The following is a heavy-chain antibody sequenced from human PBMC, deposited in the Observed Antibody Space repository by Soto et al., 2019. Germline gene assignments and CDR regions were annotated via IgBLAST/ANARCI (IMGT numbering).Heavy chain of an antibody. V-gene: IGHV3-11*01. CDR3: ARVLYDYDSSGYPKPDCYYYGMDV. J-gene: IGHJ6*02. D-gene: IGHD3-22*01. CDR1: GFTFSDYY. CDR2: ISSSSSTI. Sequence: GGSLRLSCAASGFTFSDYYMSWIRQAPGKGLEWGSYISSSSSTIYYADSVKGRFTISRENAKNSLYLQMNSLRAEDTAVYYCARVLYDYDSSGYPKPDCYYYGMDVWGQGTTVTVPS.